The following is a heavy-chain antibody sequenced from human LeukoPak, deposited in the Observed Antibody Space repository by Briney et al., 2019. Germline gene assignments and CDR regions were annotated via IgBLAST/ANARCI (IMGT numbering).Heavy chain of an antibody. J-gene: IGHJ4*02. D-gene: IGHD2-2*03. Sequence: PSETQSLTCAVYGGSFSGYHWSWIRQPPGKGLEWIGEINHSGSTNYNPSLKSRVTISVDTSKNQFSLKLSSVTAADTAVYYCARGKDGLDIVVVPAAIGFDYWGQGTLVTVSS. CDR2: INHSGST. CDR1: GGSFSGYH. CDR3: ARGKDGLDIVVVPAAIGFDY. V-gene: IGHV4-34*01.